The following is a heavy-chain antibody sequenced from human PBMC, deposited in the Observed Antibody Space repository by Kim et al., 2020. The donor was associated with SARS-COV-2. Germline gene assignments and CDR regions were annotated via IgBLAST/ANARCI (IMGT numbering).Heavy chain of an antibody. V-gene: IGHV5-51*01. J-gene: IGHJ4*02. CDR3: ARQRVSLNIVSTSGFDL. CDR2: IYPGDSDT. CDR1: GYSFASYW. Sequence: GESLKISCKGYGYSFASYWIGWVRQMPGKGLEWMGVIYPGDSDTRYSTSFQGHVTISVDKSIGTAYLQWSSLKASDSAMYYCARQRVSLNIVSTSGFDLWGQGTRVTVSS. D-gene: IGHD5-12*01.